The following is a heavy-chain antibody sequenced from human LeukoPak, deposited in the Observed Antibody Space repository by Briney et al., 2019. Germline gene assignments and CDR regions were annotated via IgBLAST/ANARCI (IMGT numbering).Heavy chain of an antibody. D-gene: IGHD4-17*01. CDR3: AKDLSTVFDALNI. J-gene: IGHJ3*02. CDR2: ISGDGATT. CDR1: GFTFDDYA. Sequence: PGGSLRLSCAASGFTFDDYAMHWVRQAPGKGLEWVSLISGDGATTYYAASAKGRFTISRDNKKNFLYLQMNNLGTEDTALFYCAKDLSTVFDALNIWGQGTLVTVSS. V-gene: IGHV3-43*02.